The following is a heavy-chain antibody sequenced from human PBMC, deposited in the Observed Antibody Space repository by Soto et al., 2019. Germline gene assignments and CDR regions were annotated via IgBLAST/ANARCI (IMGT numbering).Heavy chain of an antibody. J-gene: IGHJ5*01. Sequence: GGSLRLSCAAPGFTFRNSWMHWVRQAPGKGLVWVSRISNDATGTEYADSVKGRFTISRDNAKNTVYLQLNNLRVEDTAVYYCARDVSWRGELSWGQGTLVTVSS. CDR1: GFTFRNSW. CDR2: ISNDATGT. D-gene: IGHD1-7*01. CDR3: ARDVSWRGELS. V-gene: IGHV3-74*03.